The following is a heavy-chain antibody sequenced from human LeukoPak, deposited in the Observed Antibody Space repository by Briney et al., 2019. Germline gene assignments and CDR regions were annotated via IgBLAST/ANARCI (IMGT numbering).Heavy chain of an antibody. CDR2: IYTSGST. Sequence: SETLSLTCTVSGGSISGYYWSWIRQPAGKGLEWIGRIYTSGSTNYNPSLKSRVTISVDKSKNQFSLKLSSVTAADTAVYYCAREVAAAGYYYYYYMDVWGKGTTVTVSS. V-gene: IGHV4-4*07. CDR3: AREVAAAGYYYYYYMDV. D-gene: IGHD6-13*01. J-gene: IGHJ6*03. CDR1: GGSISGYY.